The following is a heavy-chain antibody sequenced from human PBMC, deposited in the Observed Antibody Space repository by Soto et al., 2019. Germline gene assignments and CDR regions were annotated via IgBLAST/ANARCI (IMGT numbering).Heavy chain of an antibody. CDR3: ARDQLYYNDISGRPLNAFDV. V-gene: IGHV3-48*01. Sequence: PGGSLRLSCVASGFSFSSFFMHWVRQGPGKGLEWVSYIGIGSSTKYYADSVKGRFTISRDNAKNSLYLQMNSLRAEDTAVYYCARDQLYYNDISGRPLNAFDVWGQGTMVTVSS. CDR1: GFSFSSFF. D-gene: IGHD3-22*01. CDR2: IGIGSSTK. J-gene: IGHJ3*01.